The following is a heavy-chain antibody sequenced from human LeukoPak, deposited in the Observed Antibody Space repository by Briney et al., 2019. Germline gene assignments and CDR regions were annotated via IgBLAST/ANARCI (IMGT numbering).Heavy chain of an antibody. CDR2: KSYDGSNK. CDR3: ARNWNYMDV. J-gene: IGHJ6*03. V-gene: IGHV3-30*04. CDR1: GYTFSSYA. Sequence: GGSLRLSCAASGYTFSSYAMHWVRQAPGKGLEWVAVKSYDGSNKYYADSVKGRFTISRDNSKNTLYLQMNSLRAEDTAVYYCARNWNYMDVWGKGTTVTVSS. D-gene: IGHD1-1*01.